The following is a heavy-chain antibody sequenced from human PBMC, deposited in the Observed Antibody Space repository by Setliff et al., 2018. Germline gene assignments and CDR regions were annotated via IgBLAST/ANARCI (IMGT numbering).Heavy chain of an antibody. CDR2: IIPILGTT. D-gene: IGHD6-19*01. Sequence: GASVKVSCKASGGFSTHAISWVRQVPGQGLEWMRGIIPILGTTDYAQNFQGRVTITTDESTSSAYLEMSNLRSEDTAVYYCASALIRRVAVAGKSQFDYWGQGTLVTV. CDR3: ASALIRRVAVAGKSQFDY. J-gene: IGHJ4*01. CDR1: GGFSTHA. V-gene: IGHV1-69*05.